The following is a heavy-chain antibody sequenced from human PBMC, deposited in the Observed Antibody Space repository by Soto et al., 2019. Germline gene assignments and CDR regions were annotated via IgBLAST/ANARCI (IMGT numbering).Heavy chain of an antibody. CDR1: GGSISSSSYY. V-gene: IGHV4-39*01. D-gene: IGHD2-8*01. CDR2: IYYSGST. CDR3: ARRGYYAISAFDI. J-gene: IGHJ3*02. Sequence: QLQLQESGPGLVKPSESPSLTCTVSGGSISSSSYYWGWIRQPPGKGLEWIGSIYYSGSTYYNPSLKSRVTISVDTTKNQFSLQLSSVTAADTAVYYCARRGYYAISAFDIWGQGTMVTVSS.